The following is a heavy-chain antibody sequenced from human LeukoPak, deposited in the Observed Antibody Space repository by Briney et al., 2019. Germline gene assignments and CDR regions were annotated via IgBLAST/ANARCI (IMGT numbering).Heavy chain of an antibody. J-gene: IGHJ4*02. CDR2: IKSKTDGGTT. V-gene: IGHV3-15*01. Sequence: GSLRLSWATSGFTFRKAWMRWVRQAPGEGLEWVGRIKSKTDGGTTDYAAPVKGRFTISRDDSKNTLYLQMNSLKTEDTAVYYCTTSFQSFWGQGTLVTVSS. D-gene: IGHD3-16*01. CDR3: TTSFQSF. CDR1: GFTFRKAW.